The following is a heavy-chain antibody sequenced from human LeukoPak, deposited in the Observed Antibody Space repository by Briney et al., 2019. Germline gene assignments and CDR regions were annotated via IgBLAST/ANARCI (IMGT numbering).Heavy chain of an antibody. J-gene: IGHJ4*02. CDR3: ARDVDRLFYFDY. CDR2: INHSGST. Sequence: NPSETLSLTCAVYGGSFSGYYWSWIRQPPGKGLEWIGEINHSGSTNYNPSLKSRVTISVDTSKNQFSLKLSSVTAADTAVYYCARDVDRLFYFDYWGQGTLVTVSS. CDR1: GGSFSGYY. D-gene: IGHD3-22*01. V-gene: IGHV4-34*01.